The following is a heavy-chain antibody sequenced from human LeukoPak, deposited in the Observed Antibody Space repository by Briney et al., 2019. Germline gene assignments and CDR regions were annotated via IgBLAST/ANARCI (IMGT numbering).Heavy chain of an antibody. J-gene: IGHJ4*02. Sequence: GESLKISCKGSGHSFTSSWIGWVRQMPGKGLEWMGIIYPGDSDTRYSPSLQGQVTISADRSVSTAYLQWSSLKASDTAIYYCARPSGTYNRFDYWGQGTLVTVSS. CDR2: IYPGDSDT. CDR3: ARPSGTYNRFDY. CDR1: GHSFTSSW. V-gene: IGHV5-51*01. D-gene: IGHD1-26*01.